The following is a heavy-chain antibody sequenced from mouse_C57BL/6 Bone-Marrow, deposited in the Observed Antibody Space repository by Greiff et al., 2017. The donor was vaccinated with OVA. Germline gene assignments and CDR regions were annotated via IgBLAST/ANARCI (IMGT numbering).Heavy chain of an antibody. CDR2: IDPSDSYT. CDR3: AREFFYYYDAMDY. V-gene: IGHV1-69*01. CDR1: GYTFTSYW. J-gene: IGHJ4*01. Sequence: VQLQQPGAELVMPGASVKLSCKASGYTFTSYWMHWVKQRPGQGLEWIGEIDPSDSYTNYNQKFKGKSTLTVDKSSSTAYMQLSSLTSEDSAVYYCAREFFYYYDAMDYWGQGTSVTVSS. D-gene: IGHD1-1*01.